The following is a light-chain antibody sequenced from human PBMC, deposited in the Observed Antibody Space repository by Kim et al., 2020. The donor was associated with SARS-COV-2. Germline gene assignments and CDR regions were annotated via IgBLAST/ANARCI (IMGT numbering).Light chain of an antibody. CDR3: NSRDISGNHWV. CDR2: GKD. Sequence: ALGQTFTITCHGDSRRNYYASWYQQKPRQAPSLVIFGKDKRPSGIPDRFSGSNSGNTASLTISGAQAEDEADYYCNSRDISGNHWVFGGGTQLTVL. CDR1: SRRNYY. V-gene: IGLV3-19*01. J-gene: IGLJ2*01.